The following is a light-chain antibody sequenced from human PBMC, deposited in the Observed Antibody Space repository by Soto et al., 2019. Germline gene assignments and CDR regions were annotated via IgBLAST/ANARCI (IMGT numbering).Light chain of an antibody. CDR2: DVS. J-gene: IGLJ1*01. Sequence: QSALTQPASVSGSPGQSITISCTGTSSDVGGYNYVSWYQQHPGKAPKLMIYDVSNRPSGVSNRFSGSKSGNTASLTISGLQAEDEADYYWSSYTSSSTPLYVFGTGTKVTV. CDR1: SSDVGGYNY. CDR3: SSYTSSSTPLYV. V-gene: IGLV2-14*01.